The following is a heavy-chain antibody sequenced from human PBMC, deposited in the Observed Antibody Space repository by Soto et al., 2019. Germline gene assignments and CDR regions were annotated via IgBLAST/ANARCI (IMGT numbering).Heavy chain of an antibody. J-gene: IGHJ4*02. CDR3: ARGGFAYGYLDF. V-gene: IGHV1-18*01. D-gene: IGHD5-18*01. Sequence: QVHLVQSGAEVKKPGASLKVSCKSSGYTFTSYGIVWVRQAPGQGLEWRGWSSTYNVNTKYAQKFKGTVTMSTDTSTTTAYMELTSLTSDDTAMYYCARGGFAYGYLDFWGQGTLATVSS. CDR1: GYTFTSYG. CDR2: SSTYNVNT.